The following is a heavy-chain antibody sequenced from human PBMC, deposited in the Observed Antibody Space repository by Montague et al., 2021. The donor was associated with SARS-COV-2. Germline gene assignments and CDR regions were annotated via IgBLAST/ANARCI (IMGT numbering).Heavy chain of an antibody. V-gene: IGHV4-39*01. J-gene: IGHJ6*03. CDR3: ARRTSRDYYMDV. CDR2: NYYSGSS. CDR1: GGSISSSSYY. D-gene: IGHD3-16*01. Sequence: SETLSLTCTVSGGSISSSSYYWGWIRQPPGKGLEWVGSNYYSGSSYYNLSLKSPVTISVDTTKNQFSLTLSPVTAADTAVYYGARRTSRDYYMDVWGKGTTVTVSS.